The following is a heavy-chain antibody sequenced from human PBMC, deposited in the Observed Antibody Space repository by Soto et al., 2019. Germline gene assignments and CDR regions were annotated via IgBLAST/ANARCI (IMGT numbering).Heavy chain of an antibody. V-gene: IGHV3-21*01. CDR3: AIYCNGGSCSETYYYYGMDV. Sequence: EVQLVESGGGLVKPGGSLRLSCAASGFTFSSYSMNWVRQAPGKGLEWVSSISSSSSYIYYADSVKGRFTISRDNAKNSLYLQMNSLRAEDTAVYYCAIYCNGGSCSETYYYYGMDVWGQGTTVTVSS. D-gene: IGHD2-15*01. J-gene: IGHJ6*02. CDR1: GFTFSSYS. CDR2: ISSSSSYI.